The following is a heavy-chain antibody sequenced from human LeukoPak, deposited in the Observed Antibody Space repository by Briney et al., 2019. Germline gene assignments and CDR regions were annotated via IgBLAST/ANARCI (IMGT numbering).Heavy chain of an antibody. CDR3: AKAVSPIAPTSYFDS. V-gene: IGHV4-59*12. CDR2: IYYSGST. Sequence: PSETLSLTCTVSGGSISSYYWSWIRQPPGKGLEWIGYIYYSGSTNYNPSLKSRVTISVDTSKNQFSLKLSSVTAADTAVYYCAKAVSPIAPTSYFDSWGQGTMVIVSS. CDR1: GGSISSYY. J-gene: IGHJ4*02. D-gene: IGHD2-15*01.